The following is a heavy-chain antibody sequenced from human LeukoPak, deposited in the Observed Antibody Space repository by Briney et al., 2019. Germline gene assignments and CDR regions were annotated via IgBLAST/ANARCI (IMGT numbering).Heavy chain of an antibody. V-gene: IGHV3-21*01. CDR1: GFTFSSYS. J-gene: IGHJ3*02. CDR3: ARDWSGYSHDAFDI. D-gene: IGHD3-3*01. CDR2: ISSSSSYI. Sequence: GGSLRLSCAASGFTFSSYSMNWVRQAPGKGLEWVSSISSSSSYIYYADSVKGRFTISRDNAKNSLYLHMNSLRAEDTAVYYCARDWSGYSHDAFDIWGQGTMVTVSS.